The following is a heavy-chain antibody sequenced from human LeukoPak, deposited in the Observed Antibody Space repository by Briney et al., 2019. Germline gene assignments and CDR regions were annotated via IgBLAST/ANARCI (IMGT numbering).Heavy chain of an antibody. CDR2: IYYSGST. V-gene: IGHV4-31*03. CDR3: ARVYFSTVRGKDLYYFDY. Sequence: TLSLTCTVSGGSISSGGYYWSWIRQHPGKGLEWIGYIYYSGSTYYNPSLKSRVTISVDTSKNQFSLKLSSVTAADTAVYYCARVYFSTVRGKDLYYFDYWGQGTLVTVSS. CDR1: GGSISSGGYY. D-gene: IGHD3-10*01. J-gene: IGHJ4*02.